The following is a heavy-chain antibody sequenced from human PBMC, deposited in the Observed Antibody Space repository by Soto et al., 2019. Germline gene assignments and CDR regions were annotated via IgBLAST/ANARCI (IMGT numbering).Heavy chain of an antibody. Sequence: SVKVSCKASGGTFSSYAISWVRQAPGQGLEWMGGIIPIFGTANYAQKFQGRVTITADESTSTAYMELSSLRSEDTAVYYCVRDHSSSWSNGYYYYYGMDVWGQGTTVTVSS. CDR1: GGTFSSYA. CDR2: IIPIFGTA. CDR3: VRDHSSSWSNGYYYYYGMDV. V-gene: IGHV1-69*13. J-gene: IGHJ6*02. D-gene: IGHD6-13*01.